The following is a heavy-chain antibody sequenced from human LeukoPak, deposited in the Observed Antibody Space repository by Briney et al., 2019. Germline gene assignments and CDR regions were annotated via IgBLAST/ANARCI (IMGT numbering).Heavy chain of an antibody. V-gene: IGHV4-39*01. Sequence: KSSETLSLTCTVSGGSISSSSYYWGWIRQPPGKGLEWIGSIYYSGSTYYNPSLKSRVTISVDTSKNQFSLKLSSVTAADTAVYYCARHGLDEDIVVVPAAMRNFDYWGQGTLVTVSS. CDR2: IYYSGST. CDR3: ARHGLDEDIVVVPAAMRNFDY. J-gene: IGHJ4*02. CDR1: GGSISSSSYY. D-gene: IGHD2-2*01.